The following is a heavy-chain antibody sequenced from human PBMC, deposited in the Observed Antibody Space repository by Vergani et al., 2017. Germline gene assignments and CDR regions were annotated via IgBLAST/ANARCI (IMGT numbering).Heavy chain of an antibody. D-gene: IGHD2-15*01. CDR3: VKFVTCSGTYCRHY. CDR2: IKQDGSED. Sequence: EVLLVESGGDLVQPGGSLRLSCEASGFNFQIYWMGWVRQTAEKGLEWVANIKQDGSEDYYVDSVKGRFTITRDNAKKFIYLQMNSLRADDTAVFYCVKFVTCSGTYCRHYWGQGALVIVSS. J-gene: IGHJ4*02. CDR1: GFNFQIYW. V-gene: IGHV3-7*01.